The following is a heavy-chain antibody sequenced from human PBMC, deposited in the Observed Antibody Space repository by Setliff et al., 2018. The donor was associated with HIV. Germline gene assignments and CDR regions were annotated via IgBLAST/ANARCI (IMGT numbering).Heavy chain of an antibody. CDR2: IYDTGDT. CDR1: DDSLSRSDFY. Sequence: SETLSLTCTVTDDSLSRSDFYWAWIRQPPEKGLEWVASIYDTGDTHYNPSLKSRVTISRDMSKNQFSLKLGSVTAADTAVYYCARHVPRSSRIDPWGQGTLVTVSS. D-gene: IGHD6-13*01. V-gene: IGHV4-39*01. J-gene: IGHJ5*02. CDR3: ARHVPRSSRIDP.